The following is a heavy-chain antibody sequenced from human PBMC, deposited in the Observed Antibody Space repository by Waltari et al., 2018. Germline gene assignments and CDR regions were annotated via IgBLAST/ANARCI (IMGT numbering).Heavy chain of an antibody. Sequence: QVQLVQSGAEVKKPGASVTVSCEASGYIFTDHFIHWVRQAPGQGLEWMGWINPDNGNINYGQKFKGRVTFTRDTSISTIYMELSSLTSDDTALYYGGGEPPDLHHFDFWGQGALVTVSS. CDR2: INPDNGNI. CDR1: GYIFTDHF. CDR3: GGEPPDLHHFDF. V-gene: IGHV1-2*02. J-gene: IGHJ4*02.